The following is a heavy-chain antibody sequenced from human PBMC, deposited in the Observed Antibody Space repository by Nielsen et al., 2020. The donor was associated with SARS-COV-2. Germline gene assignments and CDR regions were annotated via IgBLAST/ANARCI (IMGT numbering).Heavy chain of an antibody. CDR1: GFRFTSYT. D-gene: IGHD2/OR15-2a*01. V-gene: IGHV3-21*01. Sequence: GESLKISCAASGFRFTSYTMNWVRQAPGKGLEWVASITMSGAYMYYADSVRGRFTVSRDNAENSLYLQMNSLRDEDTAVYYCAKMMRISSTLDAFDIWGQGTMVTVSS. CDR2: ITMSGAYM. J-gene: IGHJ3*02. CDR3: AKMMRISSTLDAFDI.